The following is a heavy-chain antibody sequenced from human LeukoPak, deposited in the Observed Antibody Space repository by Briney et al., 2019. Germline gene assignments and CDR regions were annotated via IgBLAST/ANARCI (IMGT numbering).Heavy chain of an antibody. J-gene: IGHJ4*02. CDR1: GFIFKKYW. CDR2: IKEDGSET. D-gene: IGHD5-24*01. V-gene: IGHV3-7*01. Sequence: GGSLRLSCAASGFIFKKYWMNWVRQVPGKGLECLANIKEDGSETYYADSVKGRFTISRDNPKNLLFLQINSLRVEDTAVYYCARETPRRGETRDGYRWGQGTVVTVSP. CDR3: ARETPRRGETRDGYR.